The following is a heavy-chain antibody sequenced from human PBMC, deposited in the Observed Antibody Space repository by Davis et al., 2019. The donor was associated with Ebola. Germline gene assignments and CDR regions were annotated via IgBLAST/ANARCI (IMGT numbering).Heavy chain of an antibody. V-gene: IGHV4-4*02. D-gene: IGHD3-3*01. CDR1: GGSISSSNW. CDR3: ARSAADDFWSGYYLGMDV. Sequence: GSLRLSCTVSGGSISSSNWWSWVRQPPGKGLEWIGYIYHSGSTYYNPSLKSRVTISVDRSKNQFSLKLSSVTAADTAVYYCARSAADDFWSGYYLGMDVWGQGTTVTVSS. J-gene: IGHJ6*02. CDR2: IYHSGST.